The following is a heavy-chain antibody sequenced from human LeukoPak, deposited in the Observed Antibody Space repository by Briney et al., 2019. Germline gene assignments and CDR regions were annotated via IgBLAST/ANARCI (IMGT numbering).Heavy chain of an antibody. D-gene: IGHD6-19*01. J-gene: IGHJ5*02. CDR1: GGSFSGYY. Sequence: SETLSLTCAVYGGSFSGYYWSWIRQPPGKGLEWIGEINHSGSTNYNPSLKSRVTISVDTSKNQFSLKLSSVTAADMAVYYCARGRREGSGWLGWFDPCGQGTLVTVSS. CDR3: ARGRREGSGWLGWFDP. V-gene: IGHV4-34*01. CDR2: INHSGST.